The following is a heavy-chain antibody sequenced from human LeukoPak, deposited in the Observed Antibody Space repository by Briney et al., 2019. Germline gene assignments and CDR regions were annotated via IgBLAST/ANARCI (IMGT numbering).Heavy chain of an antibody. CDR3: ARARDGYNLDAFDI. D-gene: IGHD5-24*01. CDR1: GGSITSYY. V-gene: IGHV4-59*01. J-gene: IGHJ3*02. CDR2: IYFSGST. Sequence: SETLSLTCTVSGGSITSYYWSWIRQPPGKGLEQIGYIYFSGSTNYNPSLKSRVTISVDTSKNQFSLKLSSVTAADTAVYYCARARDGYNLDAFDIWGQGTMVTVSS.